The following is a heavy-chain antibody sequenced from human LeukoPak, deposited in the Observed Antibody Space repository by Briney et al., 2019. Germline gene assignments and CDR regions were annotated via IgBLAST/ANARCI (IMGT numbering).Heavy chain of an antibody. Sequence: GGSLRLSCAASGFTFSSYWMSWVRQAPGKGLEWAANIKQDGSEKYYVDSVKGRFTISRDNAKNSLYLQMNSLRAEDTAVYYCAREVLQYSSGWYFSDYWGQGTLVTVSS. J-gene: IGHJ4*02. CDR3: AREVLQYSSGWYFSDY. V-gene: IGHV3-7*01. D-gene: IGHD6-19*01. CDR2: IKQDGSEK. CDR1: GFTFSSYW.